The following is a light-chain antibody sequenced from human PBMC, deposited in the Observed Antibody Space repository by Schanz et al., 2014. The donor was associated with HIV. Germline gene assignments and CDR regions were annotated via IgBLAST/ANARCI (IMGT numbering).Light chain of an antibody. CDR1: SSDVGGYNY. CDR3: CSYAGTSTFVV. J-gene: IGLJ2*01. Sequence: QSALTQPASVSGSPGQSITISCTGTSSDVGGYNYASWYQHHPDKAPKFIIYEVSKRPSGVSNRFSGSKSGKTASLTFSGLQAEDEADYYCCSYAGTSTFVVFGGGTKLTVL. CDR2: EVS. V-gene: IGLV2-23*02.